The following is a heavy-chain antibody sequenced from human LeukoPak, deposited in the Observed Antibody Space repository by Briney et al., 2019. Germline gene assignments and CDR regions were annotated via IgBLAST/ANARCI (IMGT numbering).Heavy chain of an antibody. CDR2: IYSGGST. V-gene: IGHV3-53*01. J-gene: IGHJ4*02. CDR1: GFTVSSND. D-gene: IGHD3-9*01. CDR3: ARSGGILTGYFLLSR. Sequence: GGSLRLSCAASGFTVSSNDMSWVRQAPGKGLECISVIYSGGSTDYADSVKGRLTISRDNSKNTLYLQMNSLRAEDTAVYYCARSGGILTGYFLLSRWGQGTLVTVSS.